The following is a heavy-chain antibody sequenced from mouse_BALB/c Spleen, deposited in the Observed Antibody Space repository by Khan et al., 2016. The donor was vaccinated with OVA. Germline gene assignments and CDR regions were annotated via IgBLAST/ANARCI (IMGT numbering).Heavy chain of an antibody. Sequence: VQLQESGPGLVAPSQSLSISCTASGFSLTSYGVGWVRQPPGKGLEWLGVIWGDGSTTYYSALISRLNINKDNSKNPVFLRLNSLTPDDTAAYYCALYSYGRAWFAYWGQGTLVTVSA. J-gene: IGHJ3*01. V-gene: IGHV2-3*01. CDR3: ALYSYGRAWFAY. CDR1: GFSLTSYG. D-gene: IGHD1-1*01. CDR2: IWGDGST.